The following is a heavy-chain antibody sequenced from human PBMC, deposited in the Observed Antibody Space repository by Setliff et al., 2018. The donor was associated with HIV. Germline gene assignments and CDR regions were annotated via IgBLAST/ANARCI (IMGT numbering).Heavy chain of an antibody. CDR2: VYTDGST. V-gene: IGHV4-61*09. CDR1: GDSISDTTYY. Sequence: SETLSLTCSVSGDSISDTTYYWSWIRVPAGKGLEWIGHVYTDGSTNYNPSLNSRVTISVDMSKNQFSLKMNSLTAADTALYYCVSSWYWDFDFWGQGAQVTVSS. CDR3: VSSWYWDFDF. D-gene: IGHD6-13*01. J-gene: IGHJ4*02.